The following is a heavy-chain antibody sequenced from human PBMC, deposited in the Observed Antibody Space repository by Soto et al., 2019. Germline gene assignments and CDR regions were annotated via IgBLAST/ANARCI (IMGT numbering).Heavy chain of an antibody. V-gene: IGHV3-9*01. Sequence: VQLEESGGGLVQAGRSLRLSCAASRFTFDDYALHWVRQAPGKGLEWVSGISWNSAIISYADSVKGRFSITRDNAKKYVYLQVDSLRPEDTALYYCVKDFGYYYDYAFDVWGQGTMVTVSP. CDR1: RFTFDDYA. D-gene: IGHD3-22*01. CDR2: ISWNSAII. J-gene: IGHJ3*01. CDR3: VKDFGYYYDYAFDV.